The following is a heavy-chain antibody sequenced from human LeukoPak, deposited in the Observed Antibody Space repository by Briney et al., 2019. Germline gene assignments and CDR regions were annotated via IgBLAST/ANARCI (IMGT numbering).Heavy chain of an antibody. Sequence: ASLKVSSKASGYTFTSYGISWVRQAPAQGPEWMAWISAYNGNTNYAQKLQGRVTINTSTPANTPYMELRRLRSDDTAVYLFARDGGYSTAYYSSYMDVWGKGTTVTVSS. CDR1: GYTFTSYG. CDR2: ISAYNGNT. V-gene: IGHV1-18*01. CDR3: ARDGGYSTAYYSSYMDV. J-gene: IGHJ6*03. D-gene: IGHD5-18*01.